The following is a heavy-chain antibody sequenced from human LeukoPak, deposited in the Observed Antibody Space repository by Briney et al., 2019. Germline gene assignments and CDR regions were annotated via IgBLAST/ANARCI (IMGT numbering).Heavy chain of an antibody. J-gene: IGHJ3*02. D-gene: IGHD2-21*01. V-gene: IGHV1-69*13. CDR2: IIPIFGTA. Sequence: SVKVSCKASGGTFSSYAISWVRQAPGQGLEWMGGIIPIFGTANYAQKFQGRVTITADESTSTAYMELSSLRSEDTAVYYCARDLLGWQVFHAFDIWGQGTMVTVSS. CDR3: ARDLLGWQVFHAFDI. CDR1: GGTFSSYA.